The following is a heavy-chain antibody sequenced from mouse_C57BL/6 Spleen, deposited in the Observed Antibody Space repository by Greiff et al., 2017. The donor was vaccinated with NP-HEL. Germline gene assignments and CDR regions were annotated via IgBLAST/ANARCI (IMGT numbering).Heavy chain of an antibody. V-gene: IGHV1-69*01. CDR3: ARVGLRRDYLDY. D-gene: IGHD2-4*01. J-gene: IGHJ2*01. CDR1: GYTFTSYW. Sequence: QVQLQQPGAELVMPGASVKLSCKASGYTFTSYWMHWVKQRPGQGLEWIGEIDPSDSYTNYNQKFKGKSTLTVDKSSSTAYMQLSSLTSEDSAVYYCARVGLRRDYLDYWGQGTTLTVSS. CDR2: IDPSDSYT.